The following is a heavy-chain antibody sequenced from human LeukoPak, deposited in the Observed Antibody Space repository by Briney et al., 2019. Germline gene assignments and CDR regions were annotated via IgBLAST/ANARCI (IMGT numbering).Heavy chain of an antibody. J-gene: IGHJ5*02. CDR2: INHSGST. D-gene: IGHD6-13*01. V-gene: IGHV4-34*01. Sequence: PSGTLSLTCAVYGGSFSGYYWSWIRQPPGKGLGWIGEINHSGSTNYNPSLKSRVTISVDTSKNQFSLKLSSVTAADTAVYYCARVTGERNRRIAAAGTGRWFDPWGQGTLVTVSS. CDR1: GGSFSGYY. CDR3: ARVTGERNRRIAAAGTGRWFDP.